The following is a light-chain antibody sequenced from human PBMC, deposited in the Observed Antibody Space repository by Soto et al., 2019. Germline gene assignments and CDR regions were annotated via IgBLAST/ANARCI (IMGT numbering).Light chain of an antibody. Sequence: QSALTQPASVSGSPGQSIIISCTGTSSDVGGYNYVSWYQQHPGKAPKLMIYEVSNRPSGVSNRFSGSKSGNTASLTISGLQAEDEAHYYCSSYTRSSTSNVFGTGTKLTVL. CDR2: EVS. CDR1: SSDVGGYNY. V-gene: IGLV2-14*01. CDR3: SSYTRSSTSNV. J-gene: IGLJ1*01.